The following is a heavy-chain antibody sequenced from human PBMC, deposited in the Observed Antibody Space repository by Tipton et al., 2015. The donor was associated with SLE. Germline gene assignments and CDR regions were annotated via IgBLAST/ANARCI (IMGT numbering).Heavy chain of an antibody. CDR3: ARAPGLERSYYYYYYMDV. D-gene: IGHD1-1*01. V-gene: IGHV4-34*01. J-gene: IGHJ6*03. CDR2: INHSGST. Sequence: LRLSCAVYGGSFSGYYWSWIRQPPGKGLEWIGDINHSGSTNYNPSLKSRVTISVDTSKNQFSLRLSSVTAADTAVYYCARAPGLERSYYYYYYMDVWGKGTTVTVSS. CDR1: GGSFSGYY.